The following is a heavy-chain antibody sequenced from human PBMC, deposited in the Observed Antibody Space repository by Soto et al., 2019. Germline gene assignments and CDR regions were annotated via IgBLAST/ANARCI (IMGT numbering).Heavy chain of an antibody. J-gene: IGHJ6*02. CDR3: AFQRPPGTDYYYGMYI. CDR2: IYYNGST. Sequence: QVQLQESGPGLVKPSETLSLTCTVSGGSISSNYWSWVRQPPGKGLEWIGYIYYNGSTSYNPSLKSRVTMSVDRSKNQFSLKLSSVTAADTAVYYCAFQRPPGTDYYYGMYIWGQGTTVTVSS. CDR1: GGSISSNY. D-gene: IGHD1-1*01. V-gene: IGHV4-59*08.